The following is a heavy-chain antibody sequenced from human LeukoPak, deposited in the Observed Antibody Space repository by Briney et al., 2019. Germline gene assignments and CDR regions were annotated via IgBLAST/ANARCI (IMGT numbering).Heavy chain of an antibody. D-gene: IGHD3-22*01. CDR2: IIPIFGTA. CDR3: ARGRITMIVAGFDI. CDR1: GGTFSSYA. J-gene: IGHJ3*02. Sequence: KISCKASGGTFSSYAISWVRQAPGQGLEWMGRIIPIFGTANYAQKFQGRVTITTDESTSTAYMELSSLRSEDTAVYYCARGRITMIVAGFDIWGQGTMVTVSS. V-gene: IGHV1-69*05.